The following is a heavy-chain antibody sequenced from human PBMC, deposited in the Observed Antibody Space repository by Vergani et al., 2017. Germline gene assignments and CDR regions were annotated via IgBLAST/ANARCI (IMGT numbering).Heavy chain of an antibody. CDR3: VSTVALWFGATKDGRWFDP. J-gene: IGHJ5*02. CDR1: GYSITSGYY. CDR2: IYHTGRA. Sequence: QVQLLESGPGLLKPSETLSLTCCVSGYSITSGYYWGWIRQPPGRGLEWIGSIYHTGRAYYNPSLKSRVTVSVDTSMNQVSLKLTSVTAADTAVYYCVSTVALWFGATKDGRWFDPWGQGTLVTVTS. D-gene: IGHD3-10*01. V-gene: IGHV4-38-2*01.